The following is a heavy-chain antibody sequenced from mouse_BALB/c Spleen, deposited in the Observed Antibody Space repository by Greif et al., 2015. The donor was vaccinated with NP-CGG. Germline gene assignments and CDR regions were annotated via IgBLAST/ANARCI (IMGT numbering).Heavy chain of an antibody. D-gene: IGHD2-4*01. CDR2: ISSGSSTI. CDR3: ARCYYDYDGGAWFAY. V-gene: IGHV5-17*02. Sequence: EVQLVESGGGLVQPGGSRKLSCAASGFTFSSFGMHWVRQAPEKGLEWVAYISSGSSTIYYADTVEGRFTISRDNPKNTLFLQMTSLRSEDTAMHYCARCYYDYDGGAWFAYWGQGTLVTVSA. CDR1: GFTFSSFG. J-gene: IGHJ3*01.